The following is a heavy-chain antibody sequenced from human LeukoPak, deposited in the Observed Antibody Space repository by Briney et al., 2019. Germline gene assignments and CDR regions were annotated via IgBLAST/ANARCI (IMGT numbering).Heavy chain of an antibody. J-gene: IGHJ4*02. CDR3: ARGDFYYFDQ. Sequence: SETLSLTCSVSGGSISSCYWSWIRQPPGKGLEWIGYIHNSGRTNYNPSLKSRVTISIDTSKNQLSLKVSSVTAADTAVYYCARGDFYYFDQWGQGTLVTVSS. CDR1: GGSISSCY. V-gene: IGHV4-59*01. D-gene: IGHD2/OR15-2a*01. CDR2: IHNSGRT.